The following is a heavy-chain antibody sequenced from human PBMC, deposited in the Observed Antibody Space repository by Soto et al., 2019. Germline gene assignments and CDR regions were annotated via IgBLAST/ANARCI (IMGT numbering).Heavy chain of an antibody. CDR3: ARAKSSTYSYGFYYYYGMDV. J-gene: IGHJ6*02. Sequence: GGSLRLSCAASGFTFSSYDMHWVRQATGKGLEWVSAIGTAGDTYYPGSVKGRFTISRENAKNSLYLQMNSLRAEDMAVYYCARAKSSTYSYGFYYYYGMDVWGQGTTVTVSS. CDR2: IGTAGDT. D-gene: IGHD5-18*01. V-gene: IGHV3-13*01. CDR1: GFTFSSYD.